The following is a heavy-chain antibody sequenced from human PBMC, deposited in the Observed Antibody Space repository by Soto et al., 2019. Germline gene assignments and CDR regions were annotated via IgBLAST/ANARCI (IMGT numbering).Heavy chain of an antibody. D-gene: IGHD2-15*01. Sequence: QVQLVESGGGLVKPGGSLRLSCAASGFTFSDYYMHWIRQAPGKGLELLSYISSSGSTIYNAHSVRGRLTISRDNAKNSLYLQMNSLRAEETAIYYCEGKVAGDWYFGLWCRGTLVTVSP. V-gene: IGHV3-11*01. CDR1: GFTFSDYY. J-gene: IGHJ2*01. CDR3: EGKVAGDWYFGL. CDR2: ISSSGSTI.